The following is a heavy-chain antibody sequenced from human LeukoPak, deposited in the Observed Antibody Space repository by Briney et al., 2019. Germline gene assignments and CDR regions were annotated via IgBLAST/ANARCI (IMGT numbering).Heavy chain of an antibody. J-gene: IGHJ3*02. D-gene: IGHD3-10*01. CDR1: GGSFSGYY. Sequence: PSETLSLTCAVYGGSFSGYYWSWIRQPPGKGLEWIGEINHSGSTNYNPSLKSRVTISVDTSKNQFSLKLSSVTAADTAVYYCARSWPPLFREGDAFDIWGQGPMVTVSS. CDR2: INHSGST. V-gene: IGHV4-34*01. CDR3: ARSWPPLFREGDAFDI.